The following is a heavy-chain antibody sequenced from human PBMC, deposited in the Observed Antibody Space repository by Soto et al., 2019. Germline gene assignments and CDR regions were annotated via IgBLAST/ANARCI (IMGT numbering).Heavy chain of an antibody. J-gene: IGHJ6*02. CDR1: SGSISDYY. CDR2: VLASAGT. CDR3: ARAGGRMIIKSMDV. V-gene: IGHV4-4*07. Sequence: SETLSPTCTVSSGSISDYYWSWIQQPAGKGLEWIGRVLASAGTNYNPSLKSRVTMSVDTSKNQFSLKLSSVTAADTAVYYCARAGGRMIIKSMDVWGQGTTVTVSS. D-gene: IGHD3-22*01.